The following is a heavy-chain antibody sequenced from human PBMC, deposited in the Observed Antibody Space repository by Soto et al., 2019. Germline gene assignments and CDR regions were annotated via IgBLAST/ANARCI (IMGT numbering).Heavy chain of an antibody. CDR2: VFGNGAGTP. D-gene: IGHD2-15*01. CDR1: GGSFTGDY. CDR3: ARDLPPYGGRRSPPTGAFED. V-gene: IGHV4-4*07. J-gene: IGHJ4*02. Sequence: QVQLQESGPGLVRSSETLSLTCSVSGGSFTGDYWCWIRQPAGKGLQWIGRVFGNGAGTPIYNSLLKSRARMSADPSKRQFSLTLTSVTAADTAVYYCARDLPPYGGRRSPPTGAFEDWGQGIMVTVSS.